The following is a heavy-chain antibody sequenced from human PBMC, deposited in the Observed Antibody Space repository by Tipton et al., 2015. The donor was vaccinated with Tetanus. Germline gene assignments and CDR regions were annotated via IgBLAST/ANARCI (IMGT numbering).Heavy chain of an antibody. CDR2: IRSKANSYAT. CDR1: GFTFSGSA. V-gene: IGHV3-73*01. CDR3: TTGIAAAALSSNWFDP. D-gene: IGHD6-13*01. Sequence: SLRLSCAASGFTFSGSAMHWVRQASGKGLEWVGRIRSKANSYATAYAASVKGRFTISRDDSKNTAYLQMNSLKIEDTAVYYCTTGIAAAALSSNWFDPWGQGTLVTVSS. J-gene: IGHJ5*02.